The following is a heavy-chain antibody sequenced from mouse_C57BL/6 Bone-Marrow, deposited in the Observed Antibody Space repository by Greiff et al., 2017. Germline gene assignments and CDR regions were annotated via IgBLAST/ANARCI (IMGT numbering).Heavy chain of an antibody. CDR3: ATSGYGNLYYYAMDY. D-gene: IGHD2-10*02. Sequence: QVQLQQPGAELVRPGTSVKLSCKASGYTFTSYWMHWVKQRPGQGLEWIGVIDPSDSYTNYNQKFKGKATLTVDTSASPAYMQLSSLTSEDSAVYYCATSGYGNLYYYAMDYWGQGTSVTVST. CDR1: GYTFTSYW. CDR2: IDPSDSYT. V-gene: IGHV1-59*01. J-gene: IGHJ4*01.